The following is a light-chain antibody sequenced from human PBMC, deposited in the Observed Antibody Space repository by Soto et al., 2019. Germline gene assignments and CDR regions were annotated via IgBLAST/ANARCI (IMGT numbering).Light chain of an antibody. J-gene: IGKJ5*01. Sequence: IVLTQSPATLSLTPGESATLSCRASQSVSTYLAWYQQKPGQAPRLLIYDASNRVTGIPARFRGSGSGTDFTLTISSLEPDDFAVYYCQQRSNWQITFGQGTRLEIK. CDR1: QSVSTY. CDR3: QQRSNWQIT. CDR2: DAS. V-gene: IGKV3-11*01.